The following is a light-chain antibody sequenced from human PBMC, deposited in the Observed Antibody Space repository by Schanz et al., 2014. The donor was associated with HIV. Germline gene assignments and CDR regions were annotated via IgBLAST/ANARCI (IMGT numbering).Light chain of an antibody. CDR3: SSYSGHNNLGI. J-gene: IGLJ2*01. CDR2: DVT. V-gene: IGLV2-11*01. Sequence: QSALTQPRSVSGSPGQSVAISCTGTSSDVGGYNYVSWYQQHPGKAPKLMIYDVTKRPSGVPDRFSGSKSGNTASLTISGLQAEDEADYYCSSYSGHNNLGIFGGGTKLTVL. CDR1: SSDVGGYNY.